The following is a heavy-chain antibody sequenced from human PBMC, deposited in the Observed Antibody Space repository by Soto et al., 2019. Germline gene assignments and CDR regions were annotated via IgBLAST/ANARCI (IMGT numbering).Heavy chain of an antibody. CDR2: IYYSGST. D-gene: IGHD3-22*01. CDR3: ARESYYDSSVNAFDI. CDR1: GGSISSSSYY. Sequence: PSETLSLTCTVSGGSISSSSYYWGWIRQPPGKGLEWIGSIYYSGSTYYNPSLKSRVTISVDTSKNQFSLKLSSVTAADTAVYYCARESYYDSSVNAFDIWGQGTMVTVSS. V-gene: IGHV4-39*02. J-gene: IGHJ3*02.